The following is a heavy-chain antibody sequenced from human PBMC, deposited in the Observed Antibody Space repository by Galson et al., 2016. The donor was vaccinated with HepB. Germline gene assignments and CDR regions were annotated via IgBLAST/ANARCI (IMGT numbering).Heavy chain of an antibody. CDR3: AIRHEDCPPVGCSVDY. D-gene: IGHD3-10*02. Sequence: SLRLSCAASGFTFSNYGMHWVRQAPGKGLEWVAADSMDGRRKFYADSVKGRFTISRANSNSMLFLKMSSLRADDTGVYYCAIRHEDCPPVGCSVDYWGHGTLVSVSS. CDR2: DSMDGRRK. J-gene: IGHJ4*01. V-gene: IGHV3-30*03. CDR1: GFTFSNYG.